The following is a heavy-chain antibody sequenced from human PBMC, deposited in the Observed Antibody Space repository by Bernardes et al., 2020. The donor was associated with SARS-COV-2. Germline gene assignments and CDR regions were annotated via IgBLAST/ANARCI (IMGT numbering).Heavy chain of an antibody. CDR2: IYYSGST. Sequence: SETLSRTCTVSGGSVSSGSYYWSWIRQPPGKGLEWIGYIYYSGSTNYNPSLKSRVTISVDTSKNQFSLKLSSVTAADTAVYYCARGISSITIFGVVSRWFDPWGQGTLVTVSS. CDR1: GGSVSSGSYY. CDR3: ARGISSITIFGVVSRWFDP. J-gene: IGHJ5*02. V-gene: IGHV4-61*01. D-gene: IGHD3-3*01.